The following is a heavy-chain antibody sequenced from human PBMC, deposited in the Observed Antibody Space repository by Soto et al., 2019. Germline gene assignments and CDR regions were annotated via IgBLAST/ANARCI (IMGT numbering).Heavy chain of an antibody. CDR3: ARNREYDFWSGQYYFDD. V-gene: IGHV1-3*01. D-gene: IGHD3-3*01. J-gene: IGHJ4*02. Sequence: QVQLVQSGAEVKKPGASVKVSCKASGYTFTSYAMHWVRQAPGQRLEWMGWINAGNGNTKYSQKFQGRVTITRDTSASTAYMELSSLRSEDTAVYYCARNREYDFWSGQYYFDDWGQGTLVTVSS. CDR2: INAGNGNT. CDR1: GYTFTSYA.